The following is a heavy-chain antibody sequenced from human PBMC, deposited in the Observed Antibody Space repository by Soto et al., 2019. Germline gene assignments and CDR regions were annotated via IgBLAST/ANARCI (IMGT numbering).Heavy chain of an antibody. CDR2: IYYSGST. V-gene: IGHV4-59*08. Sequence: SETLSLTCTVSGGSISSYYWSWIRQPPGKGLEWIGYIYYSGSTNYNPSLKSRVTISVDTSKNHFSLKLSSVTAADTAVYYCARHRAMVRGEASDYYGMDVWGQGTTVTVSS. J-gene: IGHJ6*02. CDR3: ARHRAMVRGEASDYYGMDV. CDR1: GGSISSYY. D-gene: IGHD3-10*01.